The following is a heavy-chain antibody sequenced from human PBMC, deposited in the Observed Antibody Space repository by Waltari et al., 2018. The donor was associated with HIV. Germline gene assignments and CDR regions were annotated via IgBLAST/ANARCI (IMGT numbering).Heavy chain of an antibody. CDR2: MYVSGNT. CDR3: ARATWAKTKAGWDRYFHK. CDR1: GDSISSGSYY. J-gene: IGHJ4*02. D-gene: IGHD3-9*01. V-gene: IGHV4-61*02. Sequence: QVQLQESGPRLVKPSETLSLSCTVSGDSISSGSYYWSWIRQPAGGGLGWVGRMYVSGNTNYSPSLRSRVTMSVDTSTNKFSLKMTSVTASDTAIYYCARATWAKTKAGWDRYFHKWGPGILVTVSS.